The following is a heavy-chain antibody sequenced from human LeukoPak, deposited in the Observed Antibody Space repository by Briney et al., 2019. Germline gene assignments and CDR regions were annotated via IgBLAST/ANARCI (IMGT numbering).Heavy chain of an antibody. D-gene: IGHD2-2*02. CDR3: ARDRWSDIVVVPAAIPRGEYGMDV. J-gene: IGHJ6*02. CDR1: GFTFSSYA. CDR2: ISYDGSNK. Sequence: QPGGSLRLSCAASGFTFSSYAMNWVRQAPGKGLEWVAVISYDGSNKYYADSVKGRFTISRDSSKNTLYLQMNSLRAEDTAVYYCARDRWSDIVVVPAAIPRGEYGMDVWGQGTTVTVSS. V-gene: IGHV3-30*04.